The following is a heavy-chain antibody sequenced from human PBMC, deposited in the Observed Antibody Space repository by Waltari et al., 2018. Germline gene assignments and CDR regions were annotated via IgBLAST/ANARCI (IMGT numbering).Heavy chain of an antibody. CDR3: LRWFDP. CDR1: GGSIRRGSYY. CDR2: IYTSGST. J-gene: IGHJ5*02. D-gene: IGHD3-16*01. V-gene: IGHV4-61*09. Sequence: QVQLQESGPGLVKPSQTLSLTCTVPGGSIRRGSYYWSWIRQPAGKGLEWIGYIYTSGSTNYNPSLKSRVTISVDTSKNQFSLKLSSVTAADTAVYYCLRWFDPWGQGTLVTVSS.